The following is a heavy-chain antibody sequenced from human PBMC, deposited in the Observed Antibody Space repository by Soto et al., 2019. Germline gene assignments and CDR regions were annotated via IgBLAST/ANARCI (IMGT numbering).Heavy chain of an antibody. D-gene: IGHD2-2*01. Sequence: QVQLVQSGAEVKKPGASVKVSCKASGYTFTNYAMHWVRQAPGQRLEWMGWINAGNGNTKYSQKFQGRVTITRDTSASTAYMELSSLRSEDTAVYYCARDGCSESWYQLSTGCWFDPWGQGTLVTVSS. J-gene: IGHJ5*02. CDR3: ARDGCSESWYQLSTGCWFDP. CDR2: INAGNGNT. CDR1: GYTFTNYA. V-gene: IGHV1-3*01.